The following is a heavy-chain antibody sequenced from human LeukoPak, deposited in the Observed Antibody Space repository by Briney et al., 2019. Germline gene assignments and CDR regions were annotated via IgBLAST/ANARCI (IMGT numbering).Heavy chain of an antibody. CDR2: IIPIFGTA. J-gene: IGHJ2*01. Sequence: SVKVSCKASGGTFSSYAISWVRQAPGQGLEWMGGIIPIFGTANYAQKLQGRVTMTTDTSTSTAYMELRSLRSDDTAVYYCARAQNLYDYVWGSYRPPWYFDLWGRGTLVTVSS. CDR3: ARAQNLYDYVWGSYRPPWYFDL. D-gene: IGHD3-16*02. CDR1: GGTFSSYA. V-gene: IGHV1-69*05.